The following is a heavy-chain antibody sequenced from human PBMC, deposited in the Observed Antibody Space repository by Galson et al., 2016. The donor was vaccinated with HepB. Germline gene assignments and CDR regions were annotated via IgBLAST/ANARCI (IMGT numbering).Heavy chain of an antibody. J-gene: IGHJ3*02. CDR3: VKNEYSSGWYFGAFDI. CDR2: ISSNGGST. D-gene: IGHD6-19*01. V-gene: IGHV3-64D*06. Sequence: SLRLSCAASGFTFSSYAMHWVRQAPGKGLEYVSAISSNGGSTYYADSVKGRFTISRDNSKNTLYLQMSSLRAEDTAVYYCVKNEYSSGWYFGAFDIWGQGTMVTVSS. CDR1: GFTFSSYA.